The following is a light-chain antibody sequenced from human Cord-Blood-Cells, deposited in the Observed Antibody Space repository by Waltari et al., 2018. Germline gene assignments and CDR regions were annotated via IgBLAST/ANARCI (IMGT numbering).Light chain of an antibody. V-gene: IGKV1-39*01. CDR3: QQSYSTPPEFS. J-gene: IGKJ2*03. CDR2: AAS. Sequence: DLQMTHSPSSLSASVGDRVTITCRASQSISSYLNWYQQKPGKAPKLLIYAASSLQSGVPSRFSGSGSGTDFTLTISSLQPEDFATYYCQQSYSTPPEFSFGQGTKLEIK. CDR1: QSISSY.